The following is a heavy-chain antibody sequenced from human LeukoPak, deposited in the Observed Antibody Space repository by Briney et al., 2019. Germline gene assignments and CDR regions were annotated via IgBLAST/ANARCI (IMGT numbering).Heavy chain of an antibody. D-gene: IGHD1-26*01. CDR1: GGSISSGSYY. CDR3: ARGPWELPHYFDY. J-gene: IGHJ4*02. V-gene: IGHV4-61*02. Sequence: SETLSLTCTVSGGSISSGSYYWSWIRQPAGKGLEWIGRIYTSGSTNYNPSLKSRVTMSVDTSKNQFSLKLSSVTAADTAVYYCARGPWELPHYFDYWGQGTLVTVSS. CDR2: IYTSGST.